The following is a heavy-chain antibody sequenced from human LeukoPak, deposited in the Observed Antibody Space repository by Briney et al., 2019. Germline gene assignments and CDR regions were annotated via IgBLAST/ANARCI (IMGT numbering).Heavy chain of an antibody. CDR3: AKGKRSYPYGMDV. J-gene: IGHJ6*02. V-gene: IGHV3-30-3*01. Sequence: HPGGSLRLSCAASGFTFSSYAMHWVRQAPGKGLEWVAVISYDGSNKYYADSVKGRFTISRDNSKNTLYLQMNSLRAEDTAVYYCAKGKRSYPYGMDVWGQGTTVTVSS. CDR2: ISYDGSNK. D-gene: IGHD3-10*01. CDR1: GFTFSSYA.